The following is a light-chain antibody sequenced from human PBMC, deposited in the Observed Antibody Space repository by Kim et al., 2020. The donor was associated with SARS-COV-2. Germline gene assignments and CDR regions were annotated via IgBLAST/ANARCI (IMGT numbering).Light chain of an antibody. J-gene: IGLJ3*02. CDR1: TSNIGSTS. CDR2: RND. CDR3: AAWDDSLSGRV. V-gene: IGLV1-47*01. Sequence: QPVLTQPPSASGTPGQRVTISCSGSTSNIGSTSVSWYQQLPGTAPKLLIYRNDQRPSGVPDRFSGSKSGTSASLAISGLRSEDEADYYCAAWDDSLSGRVFGGGTQLTVL.